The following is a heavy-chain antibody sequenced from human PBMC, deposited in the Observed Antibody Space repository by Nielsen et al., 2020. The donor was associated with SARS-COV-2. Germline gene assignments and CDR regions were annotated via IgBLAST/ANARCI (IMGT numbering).Heavy chain of an antibody. CDR3: ARELIAVAGTGFDY. D-gene: IGHD6-19*01. Sequence: GESLKISCAASGFTFSSYGMHWVRQAPGKGLEWVAVIWYDGSNKYYADSVKGRFTISRDNSKNTLYLQMNSLRAEDTAVYYCARELIAVAGTGFDYWGQGTLVTVSS. CDR1: GFTFSSYG. CDR2: IWYDGSNK. V-gene: IGHV3-33*08. J-gene: IGHJ4*02.